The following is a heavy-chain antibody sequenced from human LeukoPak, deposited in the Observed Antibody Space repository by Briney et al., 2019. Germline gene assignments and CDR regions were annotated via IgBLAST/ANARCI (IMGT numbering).Heavy chain of an antibody. CDR3: AKLYDSSGYFGY. Sequence: GGPLRLSCAASGFTFSSYAMSWVRQAPGKGLEWVSAISGSGGSTYYADSVKGRFTISRDNSKNTLYLQMNSLRAEDTAVYYCAKLYDSSGYFGYWGQGTLVTVSS. CDR2: ISGSGGST. V-gene: IGHV3-23*01. J-gene: IGHJ4*02. CDR1: GFTFSSYA. D-gene: IGHD3-22*01.